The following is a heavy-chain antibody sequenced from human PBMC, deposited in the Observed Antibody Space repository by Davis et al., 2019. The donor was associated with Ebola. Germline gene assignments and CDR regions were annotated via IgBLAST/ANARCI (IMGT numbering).Heavy chain of an antibody. J-gene: IGHJ6*03. D-gene: IGHD4-11*01. Sequence: PGGSLRLSCAASGVTFSSYWMHWVRQAPGKGLVWVSRINSDGSSTSYADSVKGRFTISRDNAKNTLYLQMNSLRAEDTAVYYCARDYSNYEGGIDYYYYMDVWGKGTTVTVSS. CDR1: GVTFSSYW. V-gene: IGHV3-74*01. CDR2: INSDGSST. CDR3: ARDYSNYEGGIDYYYYMDV.